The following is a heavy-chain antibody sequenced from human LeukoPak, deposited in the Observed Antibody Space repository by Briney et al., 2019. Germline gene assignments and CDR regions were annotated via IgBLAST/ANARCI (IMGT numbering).Heavy chain of an antibody. Sequence: GGSLRLSCAASGFTVGSNYMSWVRQAPGKGLEWVSVTYSNGRTYYADSVKGRFTISRDISKNTLYLQMNSLRAEDTAVYYCARVLSGRGSLYDYYYMDVWGKGTTVTISS. D-gene: IGHD3-10*01. V-gene: IGHV3-53*01. J-gene: IGHJ6*03. CDR2: TYSNGRT. CDR3: ARVLSGRGSLYDYYYMDV. CDR1: GFTVGSNY.